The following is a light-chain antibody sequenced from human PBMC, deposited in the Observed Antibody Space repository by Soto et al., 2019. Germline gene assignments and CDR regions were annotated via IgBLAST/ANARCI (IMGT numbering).Light chain of an antibody. CDR1: QSVSSSY. Sequence: EIVLTQSPGTLSLSPGERATLSCRASQSVSSSYLAWYQQKPGQAPRLLIYGASSRATGIPDRFSGSGSGTDSPLTISRLEPDDFAVYYCQQYGSSPRTFGQGTKVEIK. J-gene: IGKJ1*01. CDR3: QQYGSSPRT. CDR2: GAS. V-gene: IGKV3-20*01.